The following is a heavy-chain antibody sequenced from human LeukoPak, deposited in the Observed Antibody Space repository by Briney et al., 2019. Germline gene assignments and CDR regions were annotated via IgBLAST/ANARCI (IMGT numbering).Heavy chain of an antibody. CDR3: ARGRGELLLGWFDP. CDR1: GYTFTSYD. CDR2: MNPNSGNT. Sequence: ASVKVSCKASGYTFTSYDINWVRQATGQGLEWMGWMNPNSGNTDYAQKFQGRVTITRNTSINTVYMELSSLRSEDTAVYYCARGRGELLLGWFDPWGQGTLVTVSS. V-gene: IGHV1-8*03. J-gene: IGHJ5*02. D-gene: IGHD1-26*01.